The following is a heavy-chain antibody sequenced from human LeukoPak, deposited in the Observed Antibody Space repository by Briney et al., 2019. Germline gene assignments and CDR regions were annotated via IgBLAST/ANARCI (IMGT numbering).Heavy chain of an antibody. V-gene: IGHV5-51*01. J-gene: IGHJ4*02. CDR2: IYPGDSDT. CDR3: ARGHWNSFHFDY. Sequence: GESLKISCKGSGYSFTIYWIGWVRQMPGKGREWMGIIYPGDSDTSYSPSFQGPVTISADKSISTAYMQWSSLKASDTAMYYCARGHWNSFHFDYWGQGTLVTVSS. CDR1: GYSFTIYW. D-gene: IGHD1-7*01.